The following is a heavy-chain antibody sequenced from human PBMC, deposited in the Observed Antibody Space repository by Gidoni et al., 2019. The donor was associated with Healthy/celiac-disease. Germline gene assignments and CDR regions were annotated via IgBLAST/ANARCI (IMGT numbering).Heavy chain of an antibody. D-gene: IGHD6-19*01. CDR1: GFPFSSYA. V-gene: IGHV3-30-3*01. Sequence: QVQLVESGAGVVQPGRSLRLSCPASGFPFSSYAMHWVRQAPGKGLEWVAVISYDGSNKYYADSVKGRFTSSRDNSKNTLYLQMNSLRAEDTAVYYCAREDLEQWLALDYWGQGTLVTVSS. CDR2: ISYDGSNK. CDR3: AREDLEQWLALDY. J-gene: IGHJ4*02.